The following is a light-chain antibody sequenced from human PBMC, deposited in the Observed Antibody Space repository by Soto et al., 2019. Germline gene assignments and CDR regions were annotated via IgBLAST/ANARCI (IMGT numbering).Light chain of an antibody. Sequence: EIVLTQSPGTLSLSPGDRATLSCRASESVSSIYLAWYQQKPGQAPRLIIYGASSRATGIPDRFSGSGSGRNFSLTISRLEPEDFAVYYCQQYGSSPLTFGRGTKVEIK. J-gene: IGKJ4*01. CDR1: ESVSSIY. CDR2: GAS. CDR3: QQYGSSPLT. V-gene: IGKV3-20*01.